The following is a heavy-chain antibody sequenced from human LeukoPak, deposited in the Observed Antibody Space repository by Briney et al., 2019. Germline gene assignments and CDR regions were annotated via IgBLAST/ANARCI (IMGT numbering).Heavy chain of an antibody. CDR2: IYPGDSDT. V-gene: IGHV5-51*01. D-gene: IGHD2-21*02. J-gene: IGHJ4*02. Sequence: GESLKISCKASGYSFTSYWIGWVRQMPGKGLEWMGIIYPGDSDTRYSPSFQAQVTISADKSISTAYLQWSSLKASDTAIYYCARMSDRKVDYWGQGTLVTVSS. CDR3: ARMSDRKVDY. CDR1: GYSFTSYW.